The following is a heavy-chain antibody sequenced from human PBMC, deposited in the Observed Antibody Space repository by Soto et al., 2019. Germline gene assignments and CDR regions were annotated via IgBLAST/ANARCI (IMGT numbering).Heavy chain of an antibody. CDR3: ARGCGGYFDCRRFDY. D-gene: IGHD3-9*01. Sequence: PSETLSLTCAVYGGSFSGYYWSWIRQPPGKGLEWIVEINHSGSTNYNPSLKSRVTISVDTSKNQFSLKLSSVTAADTAVYYCARGCGGYFDCRRFDYWGQGTLVTVSS. J-gene: IGHJ4*02. CDR1: GGSFSGYY. CDR2: INHSGST. V-gene: IGHV4-34*01.